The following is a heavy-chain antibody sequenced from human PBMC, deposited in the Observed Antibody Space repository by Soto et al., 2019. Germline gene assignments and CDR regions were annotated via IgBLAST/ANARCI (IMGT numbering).Heavy chain of an antibody. V-gene: IGHV1-8*01. CDR1: GYTLSDLA. CDR3: ARGNHFNYEGFHV. J-gene: IGHJ6*02. CDR2: MNAKSGDT. Sequence: ASVKVSCKASGYTLSDLAIGWLRQSSGQGPKCMGWMNAKSGDTFFPQRFQGKFNMTWDTSLSTAYMEVGRLKSHDKAIYYCARGNHFNYEGFHVWGQGTTV. D-gene: IGHD3-3*01.